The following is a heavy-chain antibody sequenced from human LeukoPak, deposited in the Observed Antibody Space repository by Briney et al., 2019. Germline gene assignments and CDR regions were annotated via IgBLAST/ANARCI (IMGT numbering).Heavy chain of an antibody. Sequence: GGSLRLPCAASGFTFSSYAMSWVRQAPGKGLEWVSVISGSGGSTFYADSVKGRFTISRDNSKNTLYLQMNSLRAEDTAVYYCAKEGNRAGTFEWGQGTLVTVSS. CDR1: GFTFSSYA. CDR2: ISGSGGST. D-gene: IGHD1-7*01. V-gene: IGHV3-23*01. CDR3: AKEGNRAGTFE. J-gene: IGHJ4*02.